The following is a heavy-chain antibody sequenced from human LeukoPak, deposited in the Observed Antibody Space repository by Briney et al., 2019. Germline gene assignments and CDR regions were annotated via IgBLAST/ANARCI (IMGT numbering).Heavy chain of an antibody. J-gene: IGHJ4*02. V-gene: IGHV3-21*01. Sequence: PGGSLRLSCAASGFTFSSYTMNWVRQAPGKGLEWVSSISSNGNFIYYAESVKGRFTISRDNAQSSLDLQMNSLGAEDTAIYYCAREVKGDYWGQGNPGTVSP. CDR1: GFTFSSYT. CDR3: AREVKGDY. CDR2: ISSNGNFI.